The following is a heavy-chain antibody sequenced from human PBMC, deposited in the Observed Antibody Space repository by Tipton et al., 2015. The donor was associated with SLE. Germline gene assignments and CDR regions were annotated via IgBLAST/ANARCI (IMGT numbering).Heavy chain of an antibody. Sequence: TLSLTCTVSGAPISTYYWSWIRQPAGKGLEWIGRIYTNGNTNYNPYLQSRVTMSMDTSKNQLSLSLRSVTAADTAVYYCARGSVRADDYWGQGTLVTVSS. V-gene: IGHV4-4*07. J-gene: IGHJ4*02. CDR3: ARGSVRADDY. D-gene: IGHD4-17*01. CDR2: IYTNGNT. CDR1: GAPISTYY.